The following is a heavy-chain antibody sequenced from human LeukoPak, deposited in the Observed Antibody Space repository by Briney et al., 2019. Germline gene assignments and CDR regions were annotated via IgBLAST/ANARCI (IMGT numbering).Heavy chain of an antibody. CDR2: IKQDGSEK. J-gene: IGHJ6*03. V-gene: IGHV3-7*01. Sequence: GGSLRLSCAASGFTLSSYWMSWVRQAPGKGLDWVANIKQDGSEKYYVDSVKGRFTISRDNAKNSLYLQMNSLRAEDTAAYYCARLSVYSSTWLAYYMDVWGKGTTVTVSS. CDR1: GFTLSSYW. D-gene: IGHD6-13*01. CDR3: ARLSVYSSTWLAYYMDV.